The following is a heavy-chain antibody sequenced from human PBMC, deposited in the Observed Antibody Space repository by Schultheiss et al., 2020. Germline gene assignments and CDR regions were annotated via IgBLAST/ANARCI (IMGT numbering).Heavy chain of an antibody. Sequence: GGSLRLSCAASGFTFDDYAMHWVRQAPGKGLEWVSGISWNSGSIGYADSVKGRFTISRDNAKNSLYLQMNSLRAEDTALYYCAKGEYYGSGTHYIHWGQGTLVTVSS. CDR1: GFTFDDYA. CDR2: ISWNSGSI. V-gene: IGHV3-9*01. J-gene: IGHJ4*02. D-gene: IGHD3-10*01. CDR3: AKGEYYGSGTHYIH.